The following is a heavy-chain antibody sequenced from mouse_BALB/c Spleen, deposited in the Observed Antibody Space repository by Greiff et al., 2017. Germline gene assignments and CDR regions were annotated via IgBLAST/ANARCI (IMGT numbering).Heavy chain of an antibody. CDR1: GFTFSNYW. V-gene: IGHV6-6*02. Sequence: EVKLVESGGGLVQPGGSMKLSCVASGFTFSNYWMNWVRQSPEKGLEWVAEIRLKSNNYATHYAESVKGRFTISRDDSKSSVYLQMNNLRAEDTGIYYCTRGDDYDRFDYWGQGTTLTVSS. CDR2: IRLKSNNYAT. D-gene: IGHD2-4*01. CDR3: TRGDDYDRFDY. J-gene: IGHJ2*01.